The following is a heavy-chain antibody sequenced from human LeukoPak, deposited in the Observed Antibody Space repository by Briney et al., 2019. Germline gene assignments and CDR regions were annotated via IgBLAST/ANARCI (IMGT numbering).Heavy chain of an antibody. CDR3: AREVGDSDYYDSSGYYWDAFDI. CDR1: GGSISSYY. CDR2: IYYSGST. J-gene: IGHJ3*02. Sequence: PSETLSLTCTVSGGSISSYYWSWIRQPPGKGLEWIGYIYYSGSTNYNPSLKSRVTISVDTSKNQFSLKLSSVTAADTAVYYCAREVGDSDYYDSSGYYWDAFDIWGQGTVVTVSS. D-gene: IGHD3-22*01. V-gene: IGHV4-59*12.